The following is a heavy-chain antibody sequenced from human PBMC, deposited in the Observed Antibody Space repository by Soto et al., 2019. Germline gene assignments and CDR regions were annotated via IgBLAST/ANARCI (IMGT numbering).Heavy chain of an antibody. CDR1: EFTFDDFT. Sequence: GGSLRLSCAASEFTFDDFTMHWVRQAPGKGLEWISLINWDGTNTYYAGSVKGRFTISRDNSKNSVYLQMNSLRSEDTALYYCAKGNLRKVVSDGMDVWGQGTTVTVSS. CDR2: INWDGTNT. J-gene: IGHJ6*02. CDR3: AKGNLRKVVSDGMDV. V-gene: IGHV3-43*01.